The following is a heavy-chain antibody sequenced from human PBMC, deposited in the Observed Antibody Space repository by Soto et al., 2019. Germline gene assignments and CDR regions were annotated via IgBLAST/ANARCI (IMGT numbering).Heavy chain of an antibody. CDR1: GVSISEKY. Sequence: SETLSLTCIVSGVSISEKYWNWVRQPPGKGLEWIGLIFANGHTDYNPSLKSRVTMSVDASKNQFSPRLTSMTAADTAVYYCVASIAASGLNWLDPWGRGTLVTVSS. D-gene: IGHD6-13*01. J-gene: IGHJ5*02. CDR3: VASIAASGLNWLDP. V-gene: IGHV4-4*07. CDR2: IFANGHT.